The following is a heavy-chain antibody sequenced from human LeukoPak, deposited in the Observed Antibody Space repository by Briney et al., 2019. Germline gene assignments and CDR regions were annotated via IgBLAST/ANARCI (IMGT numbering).Heavy chain of an antibody. J-gene: IGHJ4*02. Sequence: GASVKVSCKASGYTFTGYYMNWVRQAPGQGLEWMGIINPSGGSTSYAQKFQGRVTMTRDMSTSTVYMELSSLRSEDTAVYYCARDLLNCSGGSCYPLRIFDYWGQGTLVTVSS. CDR1: GYTFTGYY. V-gene: IGHV1-46*01. CDR3: ARDLLNCSGGSCYPLRIFDY. D-gene: IGHD2-15*01. CDR2: INPSGGST.